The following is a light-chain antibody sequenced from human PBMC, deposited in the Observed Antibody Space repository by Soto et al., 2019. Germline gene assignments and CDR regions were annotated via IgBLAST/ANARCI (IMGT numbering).Light chain of an antibody. V-gene: IGKV1-5*03. Sequence: DIQMTQSPSTLSATAGDRVTITCRASQSISTWLAWYQHKPGKAPKLLIYKASNLETGVPSRFSGSGSGTKFTLTISSLEPDDFATYYCQQYNRYWTFGQGTKVEMK. CDR2: KAS. J-gene: IGKJ1*01. CDR3: QQYNRYWT. CDR1: QSISTW.